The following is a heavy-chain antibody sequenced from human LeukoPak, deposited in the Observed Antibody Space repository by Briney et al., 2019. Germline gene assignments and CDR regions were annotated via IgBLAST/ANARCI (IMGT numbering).Heavy chain of an antibody. V-gene: IGHV4-34*01. CDR2: INHSGST. CDR1: CGSFSVYY. D-gene: IGHD3-22*01. Sequence: NPSETLSLTCAVYCGSFSVYYWSWIRQPPGKWLEWIGEINHSGSTNYNPSRKSRVTISVDTSKNQFSLKLSSVTAADTAVYYCARRITMIVVVITPHFDYWGQGTLVTVSS. CDR3: ARRITMIVVVITPHFDY. J-gene: IGHJ4*02.